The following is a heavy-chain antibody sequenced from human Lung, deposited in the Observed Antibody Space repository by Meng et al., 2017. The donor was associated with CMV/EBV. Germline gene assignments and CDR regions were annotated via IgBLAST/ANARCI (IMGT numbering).Heavy chain of an antibody. CDR2: ISKDGTKK. CDR1: GFTFCSLS. CDR3: ARDQHYIVTSYHYGMDV. J-gene: IGHJ6*02. V-gene: IGHV3-30*09. Sequence: SCSVLGFTFCSLSMHLVRQAPGKGLEWVAVISKDGTKKYYGDSVKGRVAISRDQSKSTMVLQMSSLRAEETGVYFCARDQHYIVTSYHYGMDVWGQGXTVTVSS. D-gene: IGHD1-26*01.